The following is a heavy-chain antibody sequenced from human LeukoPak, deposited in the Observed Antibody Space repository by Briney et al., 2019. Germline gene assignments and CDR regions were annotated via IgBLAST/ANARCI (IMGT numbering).Heavy chain of an antibody. CDR1: GFTFSSYW. Sequence: GGSLRLSCAASGFTFSSYWMHWVRQAPGKGLVWVSRINSDGSSTSYADSVKGRFTISRDNAKNTLYLQMNSLRAEDTAVYYCAKEGDYYGSGSYRDGFDIWGQGTRATVSS. CDR2: INSDGSST. D-gene: IGHD3-10*01. V-gene: IGHV3-74*01. CDR3: AKEGDYYGSGSYRDGFDI. J-gene: IGHJ3*02.